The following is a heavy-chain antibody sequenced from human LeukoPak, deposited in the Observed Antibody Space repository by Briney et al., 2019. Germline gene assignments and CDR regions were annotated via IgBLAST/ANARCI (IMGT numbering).Heavy chain of an antibody. Sequence: GASVKVSCKASGYTFTGYYMHWVRQAPGQGREWMGWINPNSGGTNYAQKFQGRVTMTRDTSISTAYMELSRLRSDDTAVYYCARKGLLWFGESLGGDWFDPWGEGTLVTVSS. CDR1: GYTFTGYY. CDR3: ARKGLLWFGESLGGDWFDP. J-gene: IGHJ5*02. CDR2: INPNSGGT. V-gene: IGHV1-2*02. D-gene: IGHD3-10*01.